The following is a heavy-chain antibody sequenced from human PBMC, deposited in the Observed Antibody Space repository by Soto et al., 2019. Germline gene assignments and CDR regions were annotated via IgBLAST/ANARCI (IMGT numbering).Heavy chain of an antibody. D-gene: IGHD1-26*01. CDR1: GGSISSSSYY. CDR3: ARQRPTDGRWEFANYYGMDV. CDR2: VYYSGST. Sequence: SETLSLTCTVSGGSISSSSYYWGSLRQPPGQGLEWIGSVYYSGSTKYNPSLKSRVTISVDTSKNQFSLKLSSVTAADAAVYYCARQRPTDGRWEFANYYGMDVWGQGPPVTVSS. V-gene: IGHV4-39*01. J-gene: IGHJ6*02.